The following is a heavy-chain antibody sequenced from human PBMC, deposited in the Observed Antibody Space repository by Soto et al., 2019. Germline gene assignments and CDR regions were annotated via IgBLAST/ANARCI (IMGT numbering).Heavy chain of an antibody. J-gene: IGHJ5*02. Sequence: SETLSLTCTVSGGSISSGDFCWSWIRQPPGKGLEWIGYIYYSGSTYYNPSLTSRVTISVDTSKNQFSLKLSSVTAADTAVYYCARAAGVRSNWFDPWGQGTLVTVSS. CDR3: ARAAGVRSNWFDP. CDR2: IYYSGST. V-gene: IGHV4-30-4*01. D-gene: IGHD3-10*01. CDR1: GGSISSGDFC.